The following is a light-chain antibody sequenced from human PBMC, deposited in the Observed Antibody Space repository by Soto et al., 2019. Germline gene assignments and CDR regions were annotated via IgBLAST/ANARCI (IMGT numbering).Light chain of an antibody. Sequence: IVMTQSPATVSVSPGESTSLSCRASRTIGTNLGWYQQKPGQAPRLLISKTSNRATGVPARFSGSGSGIEFTLTITSLQSEDIAVYYCQQYADWPLTFGGGTKV. V-gene: IGKV3-15*01. CDR2: KTS. J-gene: IGKJ4*01. CDR1: RTIGTN. CDR3: QQYADWPLT.